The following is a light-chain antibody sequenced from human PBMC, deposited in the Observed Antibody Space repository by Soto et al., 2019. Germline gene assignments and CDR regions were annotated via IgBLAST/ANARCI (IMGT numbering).Light chain of an antibody. Sequence: AIQMTQSPSSLSASVGDRVTITCRASQGIRDDLGWYQQKAGKAPNLLLSAASRLQSGVPSRFSGRGSGTVFTLTISSLLPEDFATYYCLQDYDYPRTFGQGTKVDLK. V-gene: IGKV1-6*01. CDR1: QGIRDD. J-gene: IGKJ1*01. CDR2: AAS. CDR3: LQDYDYPRT.